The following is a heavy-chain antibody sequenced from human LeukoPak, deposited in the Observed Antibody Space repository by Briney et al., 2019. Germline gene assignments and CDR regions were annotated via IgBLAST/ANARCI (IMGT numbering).Heavy chain of an antibody. D-gene: IGHD3-3*01. Sequence: ASVKVSCKASGYTFTGYYMHWVRQAPGQGLEWMGWINPNSGGTNYAQKFQGRVTMTRDTSISTAYMELSRLRSDDTAVYYCARTLRGDFWSGYYFGYWGQGTLVTVSS. V-gene: IGHV1-2*02. J-gene: IGHJ4*02. CDR1: GYTFTGYY. CDR2: INPNSGGT. CDR3: ARTLRGDFWSGYYFGY.